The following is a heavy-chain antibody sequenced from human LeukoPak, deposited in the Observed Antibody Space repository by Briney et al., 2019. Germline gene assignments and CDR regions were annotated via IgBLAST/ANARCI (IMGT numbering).Heavy chain of an antibody. Sequence: GGSLRLSCAASGFTFSSYWMSWVRQAPGKGLEWVANIKKDGSEKYYVDSVKGRFTISRDNAKNSLYLQMDSLRAEDTAVYYCASDSSIAVAGTMDYWGQGTLVTVSS. J-gene: IGHJ4*02. CDR3: ASDSSIAVAGTMDY. V-gene: IGHV3-7*01. D-gene: IGHD6-19*01. CDR1: GFTFSSYW. CDR2: IKKDGSEK.